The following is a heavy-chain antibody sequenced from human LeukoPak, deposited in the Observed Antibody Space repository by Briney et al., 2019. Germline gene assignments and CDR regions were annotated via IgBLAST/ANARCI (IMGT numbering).Heavy chain of an antibody. J-gene: IGHJ4*02. D-gene: IGHD5-24*01. CDR1: GGTFSSYA. CDR2: INAGNGNT. CDR3: AREIDRDDYNRFFDY. V-gene: IGHV1-3*01. Sequence: GASVKVSCKASGGTFSSYAISWVRQAPGQRLEWMGWINAGNGNTKYSQKFQGRVTITRDTSASTAYMEMRSLRSEDTAVYYCAREIDRDDYNRFFDYWGQGTLVTVSS.